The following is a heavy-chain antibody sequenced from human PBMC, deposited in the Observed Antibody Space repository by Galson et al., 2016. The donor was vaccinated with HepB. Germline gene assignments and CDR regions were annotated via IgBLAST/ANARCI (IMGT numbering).Heavy chain of an antibody. CDR2: ISDNGDRT. CDR1: GFTFSNHA. Sequence: SLRLSCAASGFTFSNHAMHWVRQAPGKGLECVSTISDNGDRTFYANSLKGRFTISRDNSKNTLYLRMGSLRAEDMAVYYCARGRGGATQRYFDYWGQGTLVTVSS. J-gene: IGHJ4*02. V-gene: IGHV3-64*01. CDR3: ARGRGGATQRYFDY. D-gene: IGHD1-26*01.